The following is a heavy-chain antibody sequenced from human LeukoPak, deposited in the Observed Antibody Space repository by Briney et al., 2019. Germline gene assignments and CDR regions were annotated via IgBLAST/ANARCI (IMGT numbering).Heavy chain of an antibody. CDR1: GFTFSSYS. CDR3: ARDGYYYDSSGSRYFDY. V-gene: IGHV3-21*01. CDR2: ISSSSSYI. J-gene: IGHJ4*02. Sequence: PGGSLRLSCAASGFTFSSYSMNWVRQAPGKGLEWVSSISSSSSYIYYADSVKGRFTISRDNAKNSLYLQMNSLRAEDTAVYYCARDGYYYDSSGSRYFDYWGQGTLVTVSS. D-gene: IGHD3-22*01.